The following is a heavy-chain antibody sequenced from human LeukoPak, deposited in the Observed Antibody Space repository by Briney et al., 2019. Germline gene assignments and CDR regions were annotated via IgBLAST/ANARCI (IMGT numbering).Heavy chain of an antibody. V-gene: IGHV4-39*07. J-gene: IGHJ4*02. CDR1: GGSISSSSYY. Sequence: PSETLSLTCTVSGGSISSSSYYWGWIRQPPGKGLEWIGSIYYSGSTYYNPSLKSRVTISVDTSKNQFSLKLSSVTAADTAVYYCARVGGGYSDTNVDYWGQGTLVTVSS. CDR3: ARVGGGYSDTNVDY. D-gene: IGHD5-12*01. CDR2: IYYSGST.